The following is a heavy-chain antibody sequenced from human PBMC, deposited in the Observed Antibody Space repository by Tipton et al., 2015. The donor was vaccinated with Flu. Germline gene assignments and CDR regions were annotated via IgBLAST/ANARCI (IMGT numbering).Heavy chain of an antibody. Sequence: TLSLTCTVSGGSISSYYWSWIRQPAGKGLEWIGYIYYSGSTNYNPSLKSRVTISVDTSKNQFSLKLSSVTAADTAVYYCARLVEDGYSADYWGQGTLVTVSS. J-gene: IGHJ4*02. CDR1: GGSISSYY. V-gene: IGHV4-59*08. CDR2: IYYSGST. D-gene: IGHD5-24*01. CDR3: ARLVEDGYSADY.